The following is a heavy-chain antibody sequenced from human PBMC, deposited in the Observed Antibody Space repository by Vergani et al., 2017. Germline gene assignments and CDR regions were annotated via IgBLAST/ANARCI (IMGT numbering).Heavy chain of an antibody. CDR1: GGTFSSYG. D-gene: IGHD5-18*01. CDR2: ISAYNGNT. V-gene: IGHV1-18*01. J-gene: IGHJ4*02. Sequence: QVQLVQSGAEVKKPGSSVKVSCKASGGTFSSYGISWVRQAPGQGLEWMGWISAYNGNTNYAQKLQGRVTMTTDTSTSTAYMELRSLRSDDTAVYYCARTPRRGYSYGPSGYWGQGTLVTVSS. CDR3: ARTPRRGYSYGPSGY.